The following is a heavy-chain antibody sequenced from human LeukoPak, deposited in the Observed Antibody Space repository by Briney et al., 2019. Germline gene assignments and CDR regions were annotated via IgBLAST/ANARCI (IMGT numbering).Heavy chain of an antibody. CDR1: GYTCTGYY. CDR2: INPNSGGT. CDR3: ARPNYYDSSGYYDGDY. V-gene: IGHV1-2*02. Sequence: ASVMVSCKASGYTCTGYYMHWVRQAPGQGLEWMGWINPNSGGTNYAQKFQGRVTMTRDTSISTAYMELSRLRSDDTAVYYCARPNYYDSSGYYDGDYWGQGTLVTVSS. D-gene: IGHD3-22*01. J-gene: IGHJ4*02.